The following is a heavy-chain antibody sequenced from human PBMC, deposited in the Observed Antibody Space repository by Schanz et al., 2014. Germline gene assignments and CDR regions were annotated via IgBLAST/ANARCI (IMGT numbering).Heavy chain of an antibody. J-gene: IGHJ4*02. CDR2: IKGDSSVK. CDR3: ARDPNSVNELDY. Sequence: VQLVESGGGVVQPGGSLRLSCAASGFTFSTYWMSWVRQAPGKGLEWVANIKGDSSVKAYVDSVRGRFTLSRDNVKNSVYLQMNSLRVEDTAVYYCARDPNSVNELDYWGQGTLVTVSS. V-gene: IGHV3-7*03. CDR1: GFTFSTYW. D-gene: IGHD5-12*01.